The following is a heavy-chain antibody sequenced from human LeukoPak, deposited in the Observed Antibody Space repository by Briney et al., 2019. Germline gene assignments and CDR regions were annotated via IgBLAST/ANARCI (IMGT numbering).Heavy chain of an antibody. CDR1: GFTFSSYS. Sequence: SGGSLRLSCAASGFTFSSYSMNWVRQAPGKGLEWVSSISISSNVYYADSVKGRFTISRDNAKNSLYLQMNSLRVEDTAVYYCARGWLSRTNDYWGQGTLVTVSS. J-gene: IGHJ4*02. CDR2: ISISSNV. D-gene: IGHD3-22*01. V-gene: IGHV3-21*01. CDR3: ARGWLSRTNDY.